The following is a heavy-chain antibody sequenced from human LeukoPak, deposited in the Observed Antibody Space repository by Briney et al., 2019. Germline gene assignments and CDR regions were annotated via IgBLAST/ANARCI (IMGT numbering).Heavy chain of an antibody. V-gene: IGHV3-30*02. CDR1: GYTFTSYG. CDR3: AKGPPIYYDSSGYFDY. D-gene: IGHD3-22*01. CDR2: IRYDGSNK. Sequence: SCKASGYTFTSYGMHWVRQAPGKGLEWVAFIRYDGSNKYYADSVKGRFTISRDNSKNTLYLQMNSLRAEDTAVYYCAKGPPIYYDSSGYFDYWGQGTLVTVSS. J-gene: IGHJ4*02.